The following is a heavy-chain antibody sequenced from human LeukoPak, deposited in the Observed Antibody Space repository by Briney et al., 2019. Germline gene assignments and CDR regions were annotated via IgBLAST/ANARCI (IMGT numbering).Heavy chain of an antibody. CDR1: GYTFTSYG. CDR2: ISAYNGNT. D-gene: IGHD5-12*01. J-gene: IGHJ4*02. V-gene: IGHV1-18*01. Sequence: WASVKVSCKASGYTFTSYGISWMRQAPGQGLKWMGWISAYNGNTNYAQKLQGRVTMTTDTSTSTAYMELRSLRSDDTDVYYCARDRSGYPFDYWGQGTLVTVSS. CDR3: ARDRSGYPFDY.